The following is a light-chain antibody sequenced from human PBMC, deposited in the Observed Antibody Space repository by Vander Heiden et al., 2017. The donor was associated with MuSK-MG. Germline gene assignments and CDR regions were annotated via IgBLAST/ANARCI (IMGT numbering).Light chain of an antibody. V-gene: IGLV3-21*02. Sequence: SYVLTQPPSVSVPPGQTATITCGGSNIGGKSVQWYQQKPGQAPVVVVYDDTNRPSGIPERCSGSNYGNTATMTISRVEAGDEADYYCQTGDSSNDHLVFGGGTKLTVL. CDR1: NIGGKS. CDR2: DDT. J-gene: IGLJ3*02. CDR3: QTGDSSNDHLV.